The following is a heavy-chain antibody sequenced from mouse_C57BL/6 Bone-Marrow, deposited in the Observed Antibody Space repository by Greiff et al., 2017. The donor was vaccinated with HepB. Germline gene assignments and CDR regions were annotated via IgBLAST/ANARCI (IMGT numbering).Heavy chain of an antibody. V-gene: IGHV1-52*01. CDR2: IDPSDSET. CDR3: ARRNYGSNWYFDV. J-gene: IGHJ1*03. D-gene: IGHD1-1*01. CDR1: GYTFTSYW. Sequence: VQLQQPGAELVRPGSSVKLSCKASGYTFTSYWMHWVKQRPIQGLEWIGNIDPSDSETHYNQKFKDKATLTVDKSSSTAYMQLSSLTSEDSAVYYCARRNYGSNWYFDVWGTGTTVTVSS.